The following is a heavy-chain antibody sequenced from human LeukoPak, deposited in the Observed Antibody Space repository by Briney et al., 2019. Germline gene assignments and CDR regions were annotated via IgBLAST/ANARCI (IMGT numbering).Heavy chain of an antibody. J-gene: IGHJ4*02. D-gene: IGHD3-10*01. CDR1: GFTFSSYE. CDR2: ISSSSTV. Sequence: PGGSLRLSCAASGFTFSSYEMNWVRQAPGKGLEWVSYISSSSTVYYADSLKDRFAICRDNAKNSLYLQMNSLRDEDTAVYYCARAQTYYGSGSYLYWGQGTLVTVSS. V-gene: IGHV3-48*03. CDR3: ARAQTYYGSGSYLY.